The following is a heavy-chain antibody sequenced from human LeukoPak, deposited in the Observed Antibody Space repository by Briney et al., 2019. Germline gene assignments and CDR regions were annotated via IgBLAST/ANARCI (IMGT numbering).Heavy chain of an antibody. J-gene: IGHJ4*02. CDR2: INHSEST. V-gene: IGHV4-34*01. Sequence: SETLSLTCAVYGGSFSGYYWSRIRQPPAKGLELIGEINHSESTSYNPSLKSRVTISVGTSKNQFSLKLSSVTAADTAVYYCARGNLNYYDSSGYLIRWGQGTLVTVSS. CDR3: ARGNLNYYDSSGYLIR. D-gene: IGHD3-22*01. CDR1: GGSFSGYY.